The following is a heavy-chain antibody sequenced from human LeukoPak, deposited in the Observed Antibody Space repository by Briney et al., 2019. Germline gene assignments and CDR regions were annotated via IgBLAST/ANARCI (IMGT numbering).Heavy chain of an antibody. CDR2: IYPGDSDT. V-gene: IGHV5-51*01. D-gene: IGHD2-2*01. Sequence: GESLKISCKGSGYNFTNYWIAWVRQMPGKGLEWMGIIYPGDSDTTYSPSFQGQVTISADKSISTAYLQWSSLKASDTAMYYCARGRRDIVVDFDPWGQGTLATVSS. CDR3: ARGRRDIVVDFDP. J-gene: IGHJ5*02. CDR1: GYNFTNYW.